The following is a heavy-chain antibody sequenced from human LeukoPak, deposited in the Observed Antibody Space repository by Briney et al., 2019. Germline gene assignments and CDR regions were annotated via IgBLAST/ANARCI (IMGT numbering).Heavy chain of an antibody. Sequence: GGSLRLSCAASGFTFSSYAMNWVRQAPGKGLEWVSYTSSGGSAIYYADSVKGRFTISRDNAKNSLYLQMNSLRAEDTAVYYCARGGHQLVRSYYFDYWGQGTLVTVSS. CDR1: GFTFSSYA. D-gene: IGHD6-13*01. V-gene: IGHV3-48*04. J-gene: IGHJ4*02. CDR2: TSSGGSAI. CDR3: ARGGHQLVRSYYFDY.